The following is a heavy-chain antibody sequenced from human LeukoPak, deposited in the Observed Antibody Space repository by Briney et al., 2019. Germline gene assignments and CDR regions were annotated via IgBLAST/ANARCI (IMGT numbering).Heavy chain of an antibody. CDR1: GFTFNTYG. J-gene: IGHJ4*02. CDR3: ARDCCVWGYGYNFDH. V-gene: IGHV3-30*03. D-gene: IGHD7-27*01. CDR2: VSFDGSDK. Sequence: GGSLRLSCAASGFTFNTYGMHWVRQAPGKGLEWVAVVSFDGSDKYYADSVKGRFTISRDNSKNTLYVQMNSLRVEDTAVYYCARDCCVWGYGYNFDHRGQGTLVTVSS.